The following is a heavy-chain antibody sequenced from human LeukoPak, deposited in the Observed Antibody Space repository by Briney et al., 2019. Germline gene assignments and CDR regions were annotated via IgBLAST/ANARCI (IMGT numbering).Heavy chain of an antibody. CDR2: IYYSGST. J-gene: IGHJ4*02. CDR3: ARPRDYYGSGTNYFDY. V-gene: IGHV4-39*01. D-gene: IGHD3-10*01. Sequence: SETLSLTCTVSGGSISSSSYYWGWIRQPPGKGLEWIGGIYYSGSTYYNPSLKSRVTISVDTSKNQFSLKLSSVTAADTAVYYCARPRDYYGSGTNYFDYWGQGTLVTVSS. CDR1: GGSISSSSYY.